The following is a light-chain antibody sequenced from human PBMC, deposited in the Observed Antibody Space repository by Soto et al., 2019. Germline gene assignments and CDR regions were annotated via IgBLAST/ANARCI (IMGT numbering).Light chain of an antibody. J-gene: IGKJ1*01. V-gene: IGKV3-20*01. CDR3: HQSGT. CDR1: QTVSSSY. Sequence: EIVLTQSPGTLSLSPGERATLSCRASQTVSSSYLAWYQQKPGQAPRLLIYAASSRAAGIPDRFSGSGSGTGFTLTISRLEPEDFVVYYCHQSGTFGQGTKVEIK. CDR2: AAS.